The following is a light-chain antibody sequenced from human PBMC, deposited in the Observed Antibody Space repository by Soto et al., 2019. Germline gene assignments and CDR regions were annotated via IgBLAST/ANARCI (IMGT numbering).Light chain of an antibody. CDR3: SSYTKNQRV. V-gene: IGLV2-14*01. J-gene: IGLJ3*02. CDR2: EVS. CDR1: SSDVGGHNY. Sequence: QSALTQPASVSGSPGQSITISCAGTSSDVGGHNYVSWYQQHPGKAPKLLIYEVSNRPSGVSYRFSGSKSGNTASLTISGLQAEDEADYYCSSYTKNQRVFGGGTKVTVL.